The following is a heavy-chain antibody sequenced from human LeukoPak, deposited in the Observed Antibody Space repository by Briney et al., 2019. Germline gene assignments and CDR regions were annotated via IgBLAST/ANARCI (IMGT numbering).Heavy chain of an antibody. V-gene: IGHV1-69*04. CDR2: IIPILGIA. D-gene: IGHD1-26*01. Sequence: ASVKVSCKASGGTFSSYAISWVRQAPGQGLEWMGRIIPILGIANYAQKFQGRVTITADKSTSTAYMELSSLRSEDTAVYYCASYGSYGPSAFDIWGQGTMVTVSS. CDR1: GGTFSSYA. CDR3: ASYGSYGPSAFDI. J-gene: IGHJ3*02.